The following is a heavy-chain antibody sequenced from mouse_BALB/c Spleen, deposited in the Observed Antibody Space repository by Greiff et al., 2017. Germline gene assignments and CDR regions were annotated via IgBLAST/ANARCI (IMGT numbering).Heavy chain of an antibody. CDR1: GYTFTSYW. J-gene: IGHJ4*01. D-gene: IGHD1-1*01. Sequence: QVQLQQSGADLVKPGASVKLSCKASGYTFTSYWMHWVQLRPGQGFEWIGEINPSNGGTNYNEKFKRKATLTVDKSSSTAYMQLSSLTSEDSAVYYCTIGDYYGSYYAMDYWGQGTSVTVSA. CDR3: TIGDYYGSYYAMDY. CDR2: INPSNGGT. V-gene: IGHV1S16*01.